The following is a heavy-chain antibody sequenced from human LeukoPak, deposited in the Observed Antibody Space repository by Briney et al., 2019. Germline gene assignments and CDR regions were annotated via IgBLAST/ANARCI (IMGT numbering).Heavy chain of an antibody. D-gene: IGHD6-13*01. CDR3: ATGGPYSSLGWSVGNAVDI. V-gene: IGHV4-34*01. CDR2: INHSGST. Sequence: SETLSLTCAVYGGSFSGYYWSWIRQPPGKGLEWIGEINHSGSTNYNPSLKSRVTISVDTSKNQFSLKLSSVTAADTAVYYCATGGPYSSLGWSVGNAVDIWGQGTMVTVSS. CDR1: GGSFSGYY. J-gene: IGHJ3*02.